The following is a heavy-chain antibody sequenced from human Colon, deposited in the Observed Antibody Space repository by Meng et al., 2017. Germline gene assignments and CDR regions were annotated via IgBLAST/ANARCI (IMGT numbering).Heavy chain of an antibody. CDR3: ARDHGYSYGLPLDY. D-gene: IGHD5-18*01. CDR2: TYYRSKWYN. Sequence: QVQLHQSGPGLVKPAPTLSLTCVISGDSVSSNTAAWNWIRQSPSRGLEWLGRTYYRSKWYNEYAVSVKSRMTFNADTSKNQVSLQVNSVTPEDTAVYYCARDHGYSYGLPLDYWGQGILVTVSS. V-gene: IGHV6-1*01. J-gene: IGHJ4*02. CDR1: GDSVSSNTAA.